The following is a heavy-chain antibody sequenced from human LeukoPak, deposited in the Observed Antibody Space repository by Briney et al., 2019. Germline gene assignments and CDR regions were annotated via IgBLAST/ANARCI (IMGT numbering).Heavy chain of an antibody. Sequence: GGSLRLSCAASGFTFSSNWMAWVRQAPGKGLEWVANINVDGSGKYCVDSVKGRFTISRDNAKDSLNLQMNSLRVEDTAVYYCARDRGWADLDWGQGTLVTVSS. CDR3: ARDRGWADLD. CDR2: INVDGSGK. V-gene: IGHV3-7*01. D-gene: IGHD3-10*01. CDR1: GFTFSSNW. J-gene: IGHJ4*02.